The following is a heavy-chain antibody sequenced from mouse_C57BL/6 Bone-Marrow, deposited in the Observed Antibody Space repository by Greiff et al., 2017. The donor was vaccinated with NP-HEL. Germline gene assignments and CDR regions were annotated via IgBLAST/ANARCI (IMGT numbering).Heavy chain of an antibody. CDR1: GYTFTSYW. J-gene: IGHJ4*01. V-gene: IGHV1-52*01. D-gene: IGHD1-2*01. CDR2: IDPSDSET. CDR3: ARGDYYGGFYYAMDY. Sequence: QVQLQQPGAELVRPGSSVKLSCKASGYTFTSYWMHWVKQRPIQGLEWIGNIDPSDSETHYNQKFKDKATLTVDKSSSTAYIQLSSLTSEDSAVYYCARGDYYGGFYYAMDYWGQGTSVTVSS.